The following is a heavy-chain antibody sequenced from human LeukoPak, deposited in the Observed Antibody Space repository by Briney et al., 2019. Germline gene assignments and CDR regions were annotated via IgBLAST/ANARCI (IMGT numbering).Heavy chain of an antibody. Sequence: GASVKVSCKASGYTFRSHGISWVRQAPGQGLEWMGWISCYDGETKYARKFQGRVTMTTDTSTSTAYMELRSLRSDDTAVYYCAKDPSNSIGRMTWFDPWGQGTLVTVSS. CDR1: GYTFRSHG. J-gene: IGHJ5*02. D-gene: IGHD2/OR15-2a*01. CDR2: ISCYDGET. V-gene: IGHV1-18*01. CDR3: AKDPSNSIGRMTWFDP.